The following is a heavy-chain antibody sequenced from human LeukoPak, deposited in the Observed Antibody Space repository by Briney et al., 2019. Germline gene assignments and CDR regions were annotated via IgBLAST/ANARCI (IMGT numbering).Heavy chain of an antibody. CDR2: ISSNGGTT. CDR3: VKDDSYYYDSSGYPH. CDR1: GFTFSTYF. J-gene: IGHJ4*02. D-gene: IGHD3-22*01. Sequence: GGCLRLSCSASGFTFSTYFMHWVRQAPGEGVEYVSAISSNGGTTYYADSVKGRFTISRDHSKNTLYLQMSSLRAEDTAVYHCVKDDSYYYDSSGYPHWGQGTLVTVSS. V-gene: IGHV3-64D*09.